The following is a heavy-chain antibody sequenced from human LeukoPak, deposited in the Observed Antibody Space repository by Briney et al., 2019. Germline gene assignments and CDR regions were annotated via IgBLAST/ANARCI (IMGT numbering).Heavy chain of an antibody. Sequence: SVKVSCKASGYTFTDYGISWVRQAPGQGLEWMGWISAYNGNTNYAQKLQGRVTMTTDTSTNTAYMELRSLRSDDTAVYYCARDPLLWFGELSHPPDYWGQGTLVTVSS. J-gene: IGHJ4*02. CDR3: ARDPLLWFGELSHPPDY. CDR2: ISAYNGNT. D-gene: IGHD3-10*01. V-gene: IGHV1-18*01. CDR1: GYTFTDYG.